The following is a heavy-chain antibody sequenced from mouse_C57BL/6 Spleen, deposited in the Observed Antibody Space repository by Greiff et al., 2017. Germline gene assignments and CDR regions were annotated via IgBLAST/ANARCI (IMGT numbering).Heavy chain of an antibody. V-gene: IGHV1-76*01. J-gene: IGHJ2*01. CDR3: ARDYGSSYLDY. CDR1: GYTFTDYY. CDR2: IYPGSGNT. Sequence: VQLMESGAELVRPGASVKLSCKASGYTFTDYYINWVKQRPGQGLEWIARIYPGSGNTYYNEKFKGKATLTAEKSSSTAYMQLSSLTSEDSAVYFCARDYGSSYLDYWGQGTTLTVSS. D-gene: IGHD1-1*01.